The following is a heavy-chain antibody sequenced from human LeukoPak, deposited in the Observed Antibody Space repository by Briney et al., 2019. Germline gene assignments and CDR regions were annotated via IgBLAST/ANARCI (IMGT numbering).Heavy chain of an antibody. D-gene: IGHD3-10*01. CDR1: GYTFTGYY. Sequence: ASVKVSCKASGYTFTGYYMHWVRQAPGQGLEWMGWISTYNGNTNYAQKLQGRVTMTTDTSTSTAYMDLGSLRSDDSAVYYCARMRDSNAGNYFDYWGQGTLVTVSS. J-gene: IGHJ4*02. CDR2: ISTYNGNT. V-gene: IGHV1-18*04. CDR3: ARMRDSNAGNYFDY.